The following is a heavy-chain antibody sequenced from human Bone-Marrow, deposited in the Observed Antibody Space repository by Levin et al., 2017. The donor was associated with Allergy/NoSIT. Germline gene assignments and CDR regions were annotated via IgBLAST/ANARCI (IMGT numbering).Heavy chain of an antibody. CDR1: GDTLSTST. Sequence: KISCKASGDTLSTSTISWVRRAPGQGLEWVGRLMPMLDITNYAQKFQDRVTITADKSTSTIYMELNSLRSEDTAVYYCARGGYFAFDYWGQGTLVTVSS. D-gene: IGHD2-15*01. CDR3: ARGGYFAFDY. CDR2: LMPMLDIT. J-gene: IGHJ4*02. V-gene: IGHV1-69*02.